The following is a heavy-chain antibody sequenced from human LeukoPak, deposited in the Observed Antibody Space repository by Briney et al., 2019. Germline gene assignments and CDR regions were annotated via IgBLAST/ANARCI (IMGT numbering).Heavy chain of an antibody. CDR2: IGIPGDT. CDR1: GFTFSGYD. CDR3: ARAHVGAGLAFDV. J-gene: IGHJ3*01. V-gene: IGHV3-13*01. D-gene: IGHD1-26*01. Sequence: PGGSLRLSCVGSGFTFSGYDMHWLRYATGKGLEWVSGIGIPGDTYYPGSVKGRFTISRENTKNSFYLQMNSLRAEDTAVYYCARAHVGAGLAFDVWGRGTMVTVSS.